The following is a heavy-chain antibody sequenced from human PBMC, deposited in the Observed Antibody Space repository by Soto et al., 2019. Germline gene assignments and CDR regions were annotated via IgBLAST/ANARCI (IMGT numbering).Heavy chain of an antibody. Sequence: GGSLRLSCAASGFTFSSYAMSWVRQAPGKGLEWVSAISGSGGSTYYADSVKGRFTISRDNSKNTLYLQMNSLRAEDTAVYYCAKDNIAVQEWMVGGMDVWGQGTTVTVSS. J-gene: IGHJ6*02. D-gene: IGHD6-19*01. CDR1: GFTFSSYA. CDR2: ISGSGGST. V-gene: IGHV3-23*01. CDR3: AKDNIAVQEWMVGGMDV.